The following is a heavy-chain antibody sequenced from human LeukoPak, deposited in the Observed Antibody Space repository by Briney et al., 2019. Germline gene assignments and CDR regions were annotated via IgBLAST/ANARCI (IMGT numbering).Heavy chain of an antibody. D-gene: IGHD1-20*01. CDR1: GYSISSGYY. J-gene: IGHJ4*02. CDR2: IGLGSGFV. CDR3: ARDYKWAFDY. Sequence: LSLTCTVSGYSISSGYYWGWVRQAPGRGPEWISYIGLGSGFVSYSDSVKGRFTISRDTARNSVDLHMSSLRAEDTAVYFCARDYKWAFDYWGQGALVTVSS. V-gene: IGHV3-11*04.